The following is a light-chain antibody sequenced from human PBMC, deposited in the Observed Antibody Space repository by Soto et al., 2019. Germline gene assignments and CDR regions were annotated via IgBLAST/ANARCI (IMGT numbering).Light chain of an antibody. V-gene: IGLV2-8*01. CDR1: SSDIGTYDY. Sequence: HSDLTQPPSASGSPGQSVTISCTGTSSDIGTYDYVSWYQHLPDKAPKLIIYEVSKRPSGVPDRFSGSKSGNTASLTVSGLQAEDEGDYYCCSYGGGNNFYVFGTGTKVTVL. CDR3: CSYGGGNNFYV. J-gene: IGLJ1*01. CDR2: EVS.